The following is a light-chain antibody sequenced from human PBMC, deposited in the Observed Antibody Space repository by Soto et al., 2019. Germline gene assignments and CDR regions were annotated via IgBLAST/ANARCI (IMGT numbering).Light chain of an antibody. CDR2: DAS. CDR3: QQRSNWPPT. J-gene: IGKJ1*01. CDR1: QSVGSY. V-gene: IGKV3-11*01. Sequence: EIVLTQSPATLSLSPGERATLSCRASQSVGSYLAWYQQKPGQAPRLLIYDASNRATGIPARFSGSGSGTDFTLTISSLEPEDVAVYYCQQRSNWPPTFGQGTKVEVQ.